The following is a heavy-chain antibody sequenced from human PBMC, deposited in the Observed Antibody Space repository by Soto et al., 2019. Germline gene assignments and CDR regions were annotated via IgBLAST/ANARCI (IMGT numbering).Heavy chain of an antibody. J-gene: IGHJ3*02. CDR1: GYTFTGYY. CDR2: INPNSGGT. CDR3: ARGGDGYNPRDAFDI. Sequence: ASVKVSCKASGYTFTGYYVHWVRQAPGQGLEWMGWINPNSGGTNYAQKFQGWVTMTRDTSISTAYMELSRLRSDDTAVYYCARGGDGYNPRDAFDIWGQGTMVTVSS. D-gene: IGHD5-12*01. V-gene: IGHV1-2*04.